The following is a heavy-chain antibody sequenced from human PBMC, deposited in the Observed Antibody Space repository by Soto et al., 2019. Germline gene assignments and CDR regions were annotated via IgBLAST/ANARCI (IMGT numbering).Heavy chain of an antibody. J-gene: IGHJ6*02. CDR3: AGRIAVAGTHYYGMDV. Sequence: PGESLKISCKGSGYSFTSYWIGWVRQMPGKGLEWMGIIYPGDSDTRYSPSFQGQVTISADKSISTAYLQWSSLKASDTAMYYCAGRIAVAGTHYYGMDVWGQGATVTVSS. CDR2: IYPGDSDT. CDR1: GYSFTSYW. V-gene: IGHV5-51*01. D-gene: IGHD6-19*01.